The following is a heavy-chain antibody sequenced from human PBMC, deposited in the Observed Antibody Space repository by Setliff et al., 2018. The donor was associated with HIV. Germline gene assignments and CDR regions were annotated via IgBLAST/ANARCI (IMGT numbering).Heavy chain of an antibody. V-gene: IGHV3-23*01. CDR2: ISSGGSA. CDR1: GFTFSSYE. Sequence: LRLSCAASGFTFSSYEMNWVRQAPGKGLEWVSYISSGGSAYYADSVKGRFTISRDNSKNTLYLRMNSLRAEDTAVYYCAQAQTSVSGSYYQYLQHWGQGTLVTVSS. CDR3: AQAQTSVSGSYYQYLQH. D-gene: IGHD3-10*01. J-gene: IGHJ1*01.